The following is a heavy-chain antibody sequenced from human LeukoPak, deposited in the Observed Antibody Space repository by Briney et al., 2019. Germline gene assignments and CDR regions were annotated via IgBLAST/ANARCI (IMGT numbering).Heavy chain of an antibody. V-gene: IGHV3-53*01. CDR3: ARYSGYHHDF. J-gene: IGHJ4*02. CDR1: GFTVSTYN. Sequence: GGSLRLSCAPSGFTVSTYNMSWVGQAPGKGLEWVSVIYADGTTYYADSVKGRFTISRDNSKNTLYLQMNSLRAEDTAVYYCARYSGYHHDFWGQGTLVTVSS. CDR2: IYADGTT. D-gene: IGHD5-12*01.